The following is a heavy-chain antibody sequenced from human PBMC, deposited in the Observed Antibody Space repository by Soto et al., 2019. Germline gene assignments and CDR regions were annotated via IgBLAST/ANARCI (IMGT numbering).Heavy chain of an antibody. D-gene: IGHD2-8*01. CDR2: INSDGSTT. CDR3: VRPSRMAAFDF. J-gene: IGHJ4*02. CDR1: GFMFSTYW. Sequence: GGSLRLSCEASGFMFSTYWMHWVRQAPGKGLVWVSRINSDGSTTTYADSVKGRFTISRDNAKNTLYLQMNSLRAEDTAVYYYVRPSRMAAFDFWGQGSLVTVSS. V-gene: IGHV3-74*01.